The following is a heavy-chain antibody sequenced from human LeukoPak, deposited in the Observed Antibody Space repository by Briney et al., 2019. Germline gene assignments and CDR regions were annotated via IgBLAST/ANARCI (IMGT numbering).Heavy chain of an antibody. Sequence: GGSLRLSCAASGFTFSSYAMSWVRQAPGKGLEWVSAISGSGGSTYYADSVKGQFTISRDNSKNTLYLQMNSLKASDTAMYYCARLGAYCSSTSCYNTGEYYFDYWGQGTLVTVSS. CDR2: ISGSGGST. CDR3: ARLGAYCSSTSCYNTGEYYFDY. CDR1: GFTFSSYA. J-gene: IGHJ4*02. D-gene: IGHD2-2*02. V-gene: IGHV3-23*01.